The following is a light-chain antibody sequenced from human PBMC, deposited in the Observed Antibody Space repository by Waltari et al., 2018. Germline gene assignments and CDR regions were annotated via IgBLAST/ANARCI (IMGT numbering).Light chain of an antibody. CDR3: CSYAGSTASYV. CDR1: SSVCGRYNL. CDR2: EVI. Sequence: QSALTQPASVSGSPGQSITISCTGTSSVCGRYNLLSWYQQHPGKAPKLVIYEVIKWPSGVSDRFSGSKSGNTASLTISGLQAEDEADYYCCSYAGSTASYVFGTGTKVTVL. J-gene: IGLJ1*01. V-gene: IGLV2-23*02.